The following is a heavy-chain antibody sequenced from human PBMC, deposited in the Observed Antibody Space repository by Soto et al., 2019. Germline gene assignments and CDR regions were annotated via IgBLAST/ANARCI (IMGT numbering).Heavy chain of an antibody. Sequence: QVQLVQSGAEVKKPGSSVKVSCKATGGTFSSYAISWVRQAPGQGLEWMGGIIPIFGTANYAQKFQGRDTITADESTSTAYMELSSLRSEDTAVYYCARGSSSWYAQRRHYYYGMDVWGQGTTGTVSS. D-gene: IGHD6-13*01. CDR3: ARGSSSWYAQRRHYYYGMDV. J-gene: IGHJ6*02. CDR2: IIPIFGTA. CDR1: GGTFSSYA. V-gene: IGHV1-69*12.